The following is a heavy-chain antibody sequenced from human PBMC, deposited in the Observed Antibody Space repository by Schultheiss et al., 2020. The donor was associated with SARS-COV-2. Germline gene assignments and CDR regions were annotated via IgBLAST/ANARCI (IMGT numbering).Heavy chain of an antibody. CDR3: AREESIVATMGPNDY. V-gene: IGHV3-66*03. Sequence: GGSLRLSCAASGFTVSSNYMSWVRQAPGKGLEWVSVIYSCGSTYYADSVKGRFTISRDNAKNSLYLQMNSLRAEDTAVYYCAREESIVATMGPNDYWGQGTLVTVSS. D-gene: IGHD5-12*01. J-gene: IGHJ4*02. CDR1: GFTVSSNY. CDR2: IYSCGST.